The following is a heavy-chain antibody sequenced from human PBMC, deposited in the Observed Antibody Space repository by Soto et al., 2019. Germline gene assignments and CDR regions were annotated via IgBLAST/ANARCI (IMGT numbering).Heavy chain of an antibody. V-gene: IGHV4-30-4*01. D-gene: IGHD3-10*01. Sequence: PSETLSLTCTVSGGSISSGDYYWSWIRQPPGKGLEWIGYIYYSGSTYYNPSLESRVTISVDTSKNQFSLKLSSVTAADTAVYYCARVFYGSGSYCNFDYWGQGTLVTVSS. CDR2: IYYSGST. CDR3: ARVFYGSGSYCNFDY. J-gene: IGHJ4*02. CDR1: GGSISSGDYY.